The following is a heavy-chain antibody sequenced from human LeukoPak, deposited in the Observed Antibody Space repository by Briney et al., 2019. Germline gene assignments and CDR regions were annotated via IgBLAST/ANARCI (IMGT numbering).Heavy chain of an antibody. CDR2: IYTSGST. Sequence: SETLSLTCTVSGGSISSGSYYWSWIRQPAGKGLEWIGRIYTSGSTNYNPSLKSRVTISVDTSKNQFSLKLSSVTAADTAVYYCARGQLLATRDYYYYYYMDVWGKGTTVTISS. J-gene: IGHJ6*03. CDR1: GGSISSGSYY. V-gene: IGHV4-61*02. CDR3: ARGQLLATRDYYYYYYMDV. D-gene: IGHD2-2*01.